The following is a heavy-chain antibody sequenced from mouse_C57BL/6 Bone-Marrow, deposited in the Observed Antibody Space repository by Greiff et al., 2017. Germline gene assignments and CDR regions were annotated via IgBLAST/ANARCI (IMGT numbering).Heavy chain of an antibody. CDR3: ARWTLYYAMDY. J-gene: IGHJ4*01. V-gene: IGHV1-81*01. Sequence: VQLQESGAELARPGASVKLSCKASGYTFTSYGISWVKQTTGQGLEWIGEIYPRSGNTYYNEKFKGKATLTADKSSSTAYMELRSLTSEDSAVYFCARWTLYYAMDYWGQGTSVTVSS. CDR1: GYTFTSYG. CDR2: IYPRSGNT.